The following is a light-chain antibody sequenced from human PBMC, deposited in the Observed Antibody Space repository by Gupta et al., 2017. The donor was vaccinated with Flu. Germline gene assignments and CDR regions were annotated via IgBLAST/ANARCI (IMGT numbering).Light chain of an antibody. CDR3: QQTYSTLST. CDR1: QTISSY. CDR2: GAS. V-gene: IGKV1-39*01. Sequence: GDIVTITCRASQTISSYLNLYQKKPGKAPKLLNYGASNLQSGVPSRFSGSGSGTDFSLTSSSLQPEDFATYFCQQTYSTLSTFGQGTRMEIK. J-gene: IGKJ1*01.